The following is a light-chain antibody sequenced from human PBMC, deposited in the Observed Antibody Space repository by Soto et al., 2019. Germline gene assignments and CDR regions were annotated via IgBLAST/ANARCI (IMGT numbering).Light chain of an antibody. V-gene: IGLV2-14*01. CDR3: SSYTSASTLLYL. CDR2: GVT. Sequence: QSALTQPASVSGSPGQSITISCTGTSSDVGGYNYVSWYQQHPGIAPKLLIYGVTNRPSGVSTRFSGSKSGNTASLTIPGLQAEDEADYHCSSYTSASTLLYLFVTGPKLTVL. J-gene: IGLJ1*01. CDR1: SSDVGGYNY.